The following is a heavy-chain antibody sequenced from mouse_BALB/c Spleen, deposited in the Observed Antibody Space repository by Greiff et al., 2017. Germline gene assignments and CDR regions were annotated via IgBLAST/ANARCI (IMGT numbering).Heavy chain of an antibody. CDR3: ARYGSSFYWYFDV. CDR1: GDSITSGY. CDR2: ISYSGST. Sequence: VQLKESGPSLVKPSQTLSLTCSVTGDSITSGYWNWIRKFPGNKLEYMGYISYSGSTYYNPSLKSRISITRDTSKNQYYLQLNSVTTEDTATYYCARYGSSFYWYFDVWGAGTTVTVSS. V-gene: IGHV3-8*02. J-gene: IGHJ1*01. D-gene: IGHD1-1*01.